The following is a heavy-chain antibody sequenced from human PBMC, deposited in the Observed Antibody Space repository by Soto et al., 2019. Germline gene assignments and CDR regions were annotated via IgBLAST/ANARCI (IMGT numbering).Heavy chain of an antibody. D-gene: IGHD3-22*01. J-gene: IGHJ4*02. CDR1: GFTFSSYA. V-gene: IGHV3-30-3*01. Sequence: QVQLVESGGGVVQPGGSLRLSCAASGFTFSSYAMHWVRQAPGKGLEWVAVISYDGSNKYYADSVKGRFTISRDNSKNTLYLQMNSLRAEDTAVYYCARERDRYYYDSSGYSHYFDYWGQGTLVTVSS. CDR3: ARERDRYYYDSSGYSHYFDY. CDR2: ISYDGSNK.